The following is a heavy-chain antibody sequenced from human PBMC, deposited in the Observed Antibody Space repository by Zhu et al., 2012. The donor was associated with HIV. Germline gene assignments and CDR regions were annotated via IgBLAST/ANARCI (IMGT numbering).Heavy chain of an antibody. V-gene: IGHV4-38-2*01. Sequence: QVQLQESGPGLVKPSEILSLTCAVSGYSISSGYYWGWIRQPPGKGLEWIGSIYHSGSTYYNPSLKSRVTISVDTSKNQFSLKLSSVTAADTAVYYCTRALVGVTGLDYWGPGNPGPPSPQ. CDR2: IYHSGST. CDR1: GYSISSGYY. D-gene: IGHD2-2*01. CDR3: TRALVGVTGLDY. J-gene: IGHJ4*02.